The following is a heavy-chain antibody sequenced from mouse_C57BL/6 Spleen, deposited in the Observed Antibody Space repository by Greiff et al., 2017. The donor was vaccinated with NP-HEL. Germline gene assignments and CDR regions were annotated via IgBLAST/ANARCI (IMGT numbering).Heavy chain of an antibody. CDR2: IYPGNSDT. V-gene: IGHV1-5*01. D-gene: IGHD2-4*01. J-gene: IGHJ3*01. CDR3: TRTLYYDYGGFAY. Sequence: EVQRVESGTVLARPGASVKMSCKTSGYTFTSYWMHWVKQRPGQGLEWIGAIYPGNSDTSYNQKFKGKAKLTAVTSASTAYMELSSLTNEDSAVYYGTRTLYYDYGGFAYWGQGTLVTVSA. CDR1: GYTFTSYW.